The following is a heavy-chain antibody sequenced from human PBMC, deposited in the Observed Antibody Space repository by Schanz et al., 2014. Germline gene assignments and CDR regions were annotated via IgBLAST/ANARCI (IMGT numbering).Heavy chain of an antibody. D-gene: IGHD6-13*01. CDR2: IIPILGIA. CDR3: ARDGVDAAAGGNY. V-gene: IGHV1-69*04. J-gene: IGHJ4*02. Sequence: QVQLVQSGAEVKKPGSSVKVSCKASGGTFSSYSISWVRQAPGQGLEWMGRIIPILGIANYAQKFQGRVTNTADKSTSTAYMDLSSLRSEDTAVYYCARDGVDAAAGGNYWGQGTLVTVSS. CDR1: GGTFSSYS.